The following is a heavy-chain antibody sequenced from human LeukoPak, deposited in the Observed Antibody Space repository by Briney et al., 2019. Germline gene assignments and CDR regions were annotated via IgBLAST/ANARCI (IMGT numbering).Heavy chain of an antibody. CDR3: VGVTPLGRGAYFDY. V-gene: IGHV3-72*01. D-gene: IGHD2-8*01. CDR2: IRNKAKSYST. Sequence: GGSLRLSCAASGFTFSDHYMDWVRQAPGKGLEWVGRIRNKAKSYSTDSGASVKGRFTISRDDSKNSLYLHMNSLKTEDTALYYCVGVTPLGRGAYFDYWGQGTLVTVSS. CDR1: GFTFSDHY. J-gene: IGHJ4*02.